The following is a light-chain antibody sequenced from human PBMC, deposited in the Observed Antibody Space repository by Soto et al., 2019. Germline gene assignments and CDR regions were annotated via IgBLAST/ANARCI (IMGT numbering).Light chain of an antibody. J-gene: IGKJ4*01. Sequence: AIRMTQSPSSLSASTGDRVTITCRASQGISSYLAWYQQKPGKAPKLLIYAASTLQSGVPSRFSGSGSGTDFTLTISCLQSEDFATYYCQQYASSLLTFGGGTKVEIK. CDR1: QGISSY. CDR2: AAS. V-gene: IGKV1-8*01. CDR3: QQYASSLLT.